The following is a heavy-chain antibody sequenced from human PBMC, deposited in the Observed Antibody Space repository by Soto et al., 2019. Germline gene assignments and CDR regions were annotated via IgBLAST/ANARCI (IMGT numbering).Heavy chain of an antibody. CDR2: IDPSDSYT. D-gene: IGHD1-26*01. CDR3: ARHLKRYSGSYSPAIDGMDV. Sequence: PGESLKISCKGSGYSFTSYWISWVRQMPGKGLEWMGRIDPSDSYTNYSPSFQGHVTISADKSISTAYLQWSSLKASDTAMYYCARHLKRYSGSYSPAIDGMDVWGQGTTVTVSS. J-gene: IGHJ6*02. CDR1: GYSFTSYW. V-gene: IGHV5-10-1*01.